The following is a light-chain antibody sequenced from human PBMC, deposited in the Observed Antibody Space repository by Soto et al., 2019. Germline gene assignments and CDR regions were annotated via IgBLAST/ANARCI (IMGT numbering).Light chain of an antibody. Sequence: IVMTQSPATLSVSPWERATLSCRASQSVSSNLAWYQQKPGQAPRLLIYGASSRAAGIPARFSGSGSGTDFTLTISSLQSEDFAVYYCQQYYDWPITFGQGTRLEIK. V-gene: IGKV3-15*01. CDR2: GAS. CDR1: QSVSSN. CDR3: QQYYDWPIT. J-gene: IGKJ5*01.